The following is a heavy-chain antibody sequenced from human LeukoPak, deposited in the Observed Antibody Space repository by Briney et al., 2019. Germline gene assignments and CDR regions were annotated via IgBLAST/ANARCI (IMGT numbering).Heavy chain of an antibody. J-gene: IGHJ4*02. CDR3: ARAGSGWYGFFDY. D-gene: IGHD6-19*01. V-gene: IGHV4-34*01. CDR2: INHSGST. Sequence: GSLRLSCAASGFTFSSYSMNWIRQPPGKGLEWIGEINHSGSTNYNPSLKSRVTISVDTSKNQFSLKLSSVTAADTAVYYCARAGSGWYGFFDYWGQGTLVTVSS. CDR1: GFTFSSYS.